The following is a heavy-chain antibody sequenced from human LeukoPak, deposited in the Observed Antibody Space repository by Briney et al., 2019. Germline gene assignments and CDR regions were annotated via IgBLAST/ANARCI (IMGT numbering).Heavy chain of an antibody. CDR1: GGSISSYY. CDR2: IYYSGST. D-gene: IGHD3-10*01. J-gene: IGHJ4*02. CDR3: ARDRPSWSGDKSIHY. V-gene: IGHV4-59*12. Sequence: PSETLTLTCTVFGGSISSYYWSWIRQPPGKGLEWIGYIYYSGSTNYNPSLKSRVTISVDTSKNQFSLKLTSVTAADTAVYYCARDRPSWSGDKSIHYWGQGTLVTVSS.